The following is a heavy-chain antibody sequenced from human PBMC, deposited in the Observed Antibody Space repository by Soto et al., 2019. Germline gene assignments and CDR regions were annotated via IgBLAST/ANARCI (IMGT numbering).Heavy chain of an antibody. D-gene: IGHD6-13*01. Sequence: PSETLSLTCTVSGGSISSNYWTWIRQPPGKGLEWIGYVYNSGSTNYNPSLKSRVTISEDTSKSQFSLKVNSMTAADAAVYYCARYRREAVAGYTLDNWGQGILVTVSS. V-gene: IGHV4-59*01. CDR2: VYNSGST. CDR1: GGSISSNY. J-gene: IGHJ4*02. CDR3: ARYRREAVAGYTLDN.